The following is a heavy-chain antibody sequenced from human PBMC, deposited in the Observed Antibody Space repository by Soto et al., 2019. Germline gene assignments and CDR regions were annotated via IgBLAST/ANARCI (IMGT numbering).Heavy chain of an antibody. Sequence: PGGSLRLSCAASGFTFSSYAMHWVRQAPGKGLEWVAVISYDGSNKYYADSVKGRFTISRDNSKNTLYLQMNSLRAEDTAVYYCARAEYYDSSGCCPGYWGQGTLVTVSS. J-gene: IGHJ4*02. V-gene: IGHV3-30-3*01. CDR2: ISYDGSNK. CDR1: GFTFSSYA. D-gene: IGHD3-22*01. CDR3: ARAEYYDSSGCCPGY.